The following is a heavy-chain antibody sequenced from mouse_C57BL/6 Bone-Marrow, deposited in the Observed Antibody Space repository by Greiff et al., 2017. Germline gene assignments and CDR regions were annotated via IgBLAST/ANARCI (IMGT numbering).Heavy chain of an antibody. D-gene: IGHD1-1*01. CDR2: INPYNGGT. Sequence: EVQLQQSGPVLVKPGASVKMSCKASGYTFTDYYMNWVKQSHGKSLEWIGVINPYNGGTSYNQKLKGKATLTVDKSSSTAYMELNSLTSEDSAVYYCASGGKFITTVVATDYWGQGTTLTVSS. J-gene: IGHJ2*01. CDR3: ASGGKFITTVVATDY. CDR1: GYTFTDYY. V-gene: IGHV1-19*01.